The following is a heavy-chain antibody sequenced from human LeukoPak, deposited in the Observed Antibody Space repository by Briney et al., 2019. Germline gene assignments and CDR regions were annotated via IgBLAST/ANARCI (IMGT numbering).Heavy chain of an antibody. D-gene: IGHD3-9*01. J-gene: IGHJ5*02. V-gene: IGHV1-18*04. Sequence: ASVKVSCEASGYTFTSYGISWVRQAPGQGLEWMGWISAYNGNTNYAQKLQGRVTMTTDTSTSTAYMELRSLRSDDTAVYYCARDRTPYYDILTGPHWFDPWGQGTLVTVSS. CDR1: GYTFTSYG. CDR2: ISAYNGNT. CDR3: ARDRTPYYDILTGPHWFDP.